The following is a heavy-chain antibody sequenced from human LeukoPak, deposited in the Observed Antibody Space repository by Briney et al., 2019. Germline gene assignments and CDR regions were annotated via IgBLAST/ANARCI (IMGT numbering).Heavy chain of an antibody. Sequence: GGSLRLSCAASGFTFSSYAMSWVRQAPGKGLEWGSFISPSGDRTSNADSVEGRFTISRDNTRNTLYLQMNSLRDEDTGVYYCAIMHGYYDGSGFWVQWGQGTLVTVSS. D-gene: IGHD3-22*01. CDR1: GFTFSSYA. CDR3: AIMHGYYDGSGFWVQ. CDR2: ISPSGDRT. J-gene: IGHJ4*02. V-gene: IGHV3-23*01.